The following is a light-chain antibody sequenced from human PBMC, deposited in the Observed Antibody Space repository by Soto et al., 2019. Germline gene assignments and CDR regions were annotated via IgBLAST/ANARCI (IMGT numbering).Light chain of an antibody. CDR1: QSVSNN. CDR2: DAS. CDR3: QQHTSWPT. Sequence: EIVMTQSPATLSVSPGERATLSCRASQSVSNNLVWYQQRPGQAPRLLIYDASTRATGIPARFIGSGSGTEFTLTISTLQSEDFAVYYCQQHTSWPTFGQGTKV. V-gene: IGKV3-15*01. J-gene: IGKJ1*01.